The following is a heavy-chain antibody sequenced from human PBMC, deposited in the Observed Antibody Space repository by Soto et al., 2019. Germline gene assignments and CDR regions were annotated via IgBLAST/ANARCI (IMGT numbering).Heavy chain of an antibody. V-gene: IGHV3-15*01. D-gene: IGHD3-16*02. CDR3: TTGPPYDYIWGSYRYDYFDY. CDR2: IKSKTDGGTT. J-gene: IGHJ4*02. Sequence: EVQLVESGGGLVKPGGSLRLSCAASGFTFSNAWMSWVRQAPGKGLEWVGRIKSKTDGGTTDYAAPVKGRFTISRDDSKNTLYLQMNSLKTEDTAVYYCTTGPPYDYIWGSYRYDYFDYWGPGTLVTVSS. CDR1: GFTFSNAW.